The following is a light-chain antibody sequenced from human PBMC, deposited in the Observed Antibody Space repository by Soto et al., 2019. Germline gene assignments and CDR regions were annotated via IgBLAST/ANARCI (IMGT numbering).Light chain of an antibody. V-gene: IGLV1-40*01. J-gene: IGLJ1*01. CDR3: AAWDDSVSGYV. CDR1: SSNIGAGSD. CDR2: GNT. Sequence: QSVLTQPPSISGAPGQRVTISCTGSSSNIGAGSDVHWYHQLPGTAPKLLIYGNTNRPSGVPDRFSGSKSGTSASLAIAGLQTEDEGDYYCAAWDDSVSGYVFGTGTKVTVL.